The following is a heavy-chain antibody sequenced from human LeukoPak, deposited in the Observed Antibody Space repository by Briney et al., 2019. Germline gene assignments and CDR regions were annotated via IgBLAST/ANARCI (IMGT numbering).Heavy chain of an antibody. CDR1: GFTFSSYG. CDR2: ISYDGSNK. D-gene: IGHD2-15*01. V-gene: IGHV3-30*18. CDR3: AKDLEGSADY. Sequence: GGSLRLSCAASGFTFSSYGMHWVRQAPGKRLEWVAVISYDGSNKYYADSVKGRFTISRDNSKNTLYLQMNSLRAEDTAVYYCAKDLEGSADYWGQGTLVTVSS. J-gene: IGHJ4*02.